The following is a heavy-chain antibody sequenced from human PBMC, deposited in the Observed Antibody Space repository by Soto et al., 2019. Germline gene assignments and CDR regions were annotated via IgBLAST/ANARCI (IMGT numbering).Heavy chain of an antibody. CDR1: GFTFSRDG. Sequence: GGSLRLSCAASGFTFSRDGMSWVRQAPGKGLEWVSLITDNGGSTYYADSVKGRFTISRDNTKNTLFLQMNSLRAEDTAVYYCANERATTNAFDYWGQGALVTVSS. CDR2: ITDNGGST. J-gene: IGHJ4*02. D-gene: IGHD1-1*01. CDR3: ANERATTNAFDY. V-gene: IGHV3-23*01.